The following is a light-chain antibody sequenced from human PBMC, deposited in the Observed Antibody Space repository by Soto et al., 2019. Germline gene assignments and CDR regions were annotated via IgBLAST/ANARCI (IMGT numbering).Light chain of an antibody. Sequence: IQLTQSPSSLSASVGDRVTITCRASHGISSYLAWYQQKPGKAPKLLIYDASTLQSGVPSRFSGSGSGTDFTLTISSLQPEDFATYSCQQLNSYSTFGQGTRLESK. J-gene: IGKJ5*01. CDR2: DAS. V-gene: IGKV1-9*01. CDR1: HGISSY. CDR3: QQLNSYST.